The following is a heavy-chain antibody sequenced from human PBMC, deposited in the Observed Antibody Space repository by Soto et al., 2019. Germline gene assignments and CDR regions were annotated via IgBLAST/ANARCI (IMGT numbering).Heavy chain of an antibody. V-gene: IGHV1-69*13. Sequence: ASVKVSGKASGDTFGRFTINWVRQAPGQGLEWMGGIKPISDITNYAQRFQGRVTFTADASTSTVYLELSSLRSEDTAMYYCARDPSTINKLIGVWFDPWGQGTLVTVSS. CDR1: GDTFGRFT. D-gene: IGHD4-4*01. CDR3: ARDPSTINKLIGVWFDP. CDR2: IKPISDIT. J-gene: IGHJ5*02.